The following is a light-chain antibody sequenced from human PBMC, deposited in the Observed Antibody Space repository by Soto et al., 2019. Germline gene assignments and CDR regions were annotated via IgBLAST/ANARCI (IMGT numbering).Light chain of an antibody. CDR2: AAS. Sequence: DIQMTQSPSSLSASVGDRVTISCRASQGISSYLAWFQQKPGQAPKSLIYAASTLQSGVPSHFSGSGSGTDVTLTISSLQPEDFATYYCQQYNSFPPTFGGGTKVE. J-gene: IGKJ4*01. CDR3: QQYNSFPPT. V-gene: IGKV1-16*02. CDR1: QGISSY.